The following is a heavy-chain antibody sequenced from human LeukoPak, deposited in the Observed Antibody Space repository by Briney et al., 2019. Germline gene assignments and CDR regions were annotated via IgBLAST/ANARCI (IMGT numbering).Heavy chain of an antibody. CDR1: GGSISSSSYY. Sequence: PPESLSLTCTVSGGSISSSSYYWGWIRQPPGKGLEWIGSIYYSGSTYYNPSLKSRVIISVDTSKNQFSLKLSSVTAADTAVYYCARRDSSGWYVTFDYWGQGALVTVSS. CDR2: IYYSGST. J-gene: IGHJ4*02. CDR3: ARRDSSGWYVTFDY. D-gene: IGHD6-19*01. V-gene: IGHV4-39*01.